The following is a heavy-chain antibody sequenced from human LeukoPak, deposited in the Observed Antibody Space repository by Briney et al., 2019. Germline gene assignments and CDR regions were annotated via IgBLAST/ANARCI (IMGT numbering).Heavy chain of an antibody. D-gene: IGHD1-14*01. J-gene: IGHJ5*02. V-gene: IGHV4-34*01. CDR3: ARGFVSDRPDRPVP. CDR2: INHSGST. CDR1: GGSLSGYY. Sequence: SETLSLTCAVYGGSLSGYYWSWIRQPPGKGLEWIGEINHSGSTNYNPSLKSRVTISVDTSKNQFSLKLSSVTAADTAVYYCARGFVSDRPDRPVPWGQGTLVTVSS.